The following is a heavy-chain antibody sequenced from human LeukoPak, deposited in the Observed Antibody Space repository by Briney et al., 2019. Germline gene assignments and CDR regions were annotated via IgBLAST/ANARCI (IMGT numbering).Heavy chain of an antibody. CDR3: AKDREGSGWYYFDY. J-gene: IGHJ4*02. V-gene: IGHV3-23*01. CDR2: ISTSGGTT. Sequence: GGSLRLSCAASGFTFSTYAMSWVRQAPGKGLEWVSAISTSGGTTFYADSVKGRFTISRDNSKNTLHLQMNNLRAEDTGIYYCAKDREGSGWYYFDYWGQGTLVTVSS. D-gene: IGHD6-19*01. CDR1: GFTFSTYA.